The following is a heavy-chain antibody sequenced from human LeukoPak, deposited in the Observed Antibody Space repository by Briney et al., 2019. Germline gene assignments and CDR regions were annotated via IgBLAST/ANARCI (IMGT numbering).Heavy chain of an antibody. CDR3: ARLPRDGYNLYYFDY. Sequence: SETLSLTCTVSGGSISSSYYYWGWIRQPPGTGLEWIGSIYYSGSTYYNPSLKSRVTISVDTSKNQFSLKLRSVTAADTAVYYCARLPRDGYNLYYFDYWGQGTLVTVSS. V-gene: IGHV4-39*01. CDR1: GGSISSSYYY. D-gene: IGHD5-24*01. CDR2: IYYSGST. J-gene: IGHJ4*02.